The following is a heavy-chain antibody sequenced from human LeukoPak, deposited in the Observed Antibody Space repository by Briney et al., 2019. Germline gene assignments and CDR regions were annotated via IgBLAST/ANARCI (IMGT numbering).Heavy chain of an antibody. V-gene: IGHV4-4*07. Sequence: PGGSLRLSCAASGFTFSSYAMSWIRQPAGKGLEWIGRIYPSGSTNYNPSLKSRVTMSLDTSKIQFSLKLTSVTAADTAVYYCARVGGGGWHPLDYWGQGTLVTVSS. J-gene: IGHJ4*02. CDR1: GFTFSSYA. D-gene: IGHD6-19*01. CDR2: IYPSGST. CDR3: ARVGGGGWHPLDY.